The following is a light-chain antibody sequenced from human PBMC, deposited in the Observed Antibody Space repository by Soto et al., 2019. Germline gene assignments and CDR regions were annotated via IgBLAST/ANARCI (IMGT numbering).Light chain of an antibody. V-gene: IGKV3-15*01. CDR1: QSVSSN. Sequence: EIVMTQSPATLSVSPGERATLSCRASQSVSSNLAWYQQKPGQAPKLLMYNPSTRATGIPARFSGSGSGTEFTLTISSLQSEDFAIYYCQQYDNWPLTFGGGTTVEIK. CDR2: NPS. CDR3: QQYDNWPLT. J-gene: IGKJ4*01.